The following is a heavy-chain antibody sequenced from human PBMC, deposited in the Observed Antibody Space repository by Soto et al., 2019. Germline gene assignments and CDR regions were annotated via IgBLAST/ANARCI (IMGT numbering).Heavy chain of an antibody. J-gene: IGHJ4*02. CDR3: AKDRDIVVVVAALVY. Sequence: GGSLRLSCAASGFTFSSYAMSWVRQAPGKGLEWVSAISGSGGSTYYADSVKGRFTISRDNSKNTLYLQMNSLRAEDTAVYYCAKDRDIVVVVAALVYWGQGTLVTVSS. CDR1: GFTFSSYA. D-gene: IGHD2-15*01. CDR2: ISGSGGST. V-gene: IGHV3-23*01.